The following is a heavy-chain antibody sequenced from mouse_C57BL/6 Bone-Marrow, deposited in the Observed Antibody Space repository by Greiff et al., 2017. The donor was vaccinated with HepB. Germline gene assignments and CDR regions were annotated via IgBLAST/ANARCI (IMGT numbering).Heavy chain of an antibody. CDR1: GFTFSSYG. CDR3: ARTGSPYAMGY. Sequence: VQVVESGGDLVKPGGSLKLSCAASGFTFSSYGMSWVRQTPDKRLEWVATISSGGSYTYYPDSVKGRFTISRDNAKNTLYLQMSSLKSEDTAMYYCARTGSPYAMGYWGQGTSVTVSS. CDR2: ISSGGSYT. J-gene: IGHJ4*01. V-gene: IGHV5-6*01. D-gene: IGHD4-1*01.